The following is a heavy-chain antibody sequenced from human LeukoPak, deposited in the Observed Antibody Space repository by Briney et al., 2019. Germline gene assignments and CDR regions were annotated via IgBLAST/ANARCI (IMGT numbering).Heavy chain of an antibody. CDR3: GKDDWGTSSLGGMDV. V-gene: IGHV3-30*04. CDR2: VSYDGSET. Sequence: PGGSLRLSCAASGFTFSVSPMHWVRQAPGKGLEWVAVVSYDGSETYYADSVKGRFTISRDNSKNTLYLQMNSLRAEDTAVYYCGKDDWGTSSLGGMDVWGQGTTVTVSS. CDR1: GFTFSVSP. J-gene: IGHJ6*02. D-gene: IGHD2-2*01.